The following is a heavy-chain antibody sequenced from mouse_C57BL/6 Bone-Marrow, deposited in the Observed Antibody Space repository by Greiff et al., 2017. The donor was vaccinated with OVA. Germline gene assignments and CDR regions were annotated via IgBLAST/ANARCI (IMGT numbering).Heavy chain of an antibody. V-gene: IGHV10-3*01. J-gene: IGHJ2*01. D-gene: IGHD2-3*01. CDR3: VRDGGWLLPFDY. Sequence: GGGLVQPTGSLTLSCAASGFTFNTYAMHWVRQAPGKGLEWVARIRSKSSNYATYYADSVKDRFTISRDDSQSMLYLQMNNLKTEDTAMYYCVRDGGWLLPFDYWGQGTTLTVSS. CDR1: GFTFNTYA. CDR2: IRSKSSNYAT.